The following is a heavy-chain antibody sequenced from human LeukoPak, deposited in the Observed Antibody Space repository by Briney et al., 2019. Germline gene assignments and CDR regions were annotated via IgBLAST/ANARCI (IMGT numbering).Heavy chain of an antibody. CDR2: IYSGGST. CDR1: GFTVSSNY. D-gene: IGHD3-22*01. CDR3: ARDISSGHYDAFDI. V-gene: IGHV3-66*01. J-gene: IGHJ3*02. Sequence: GGSLRLSCAASGFTVSSNYMSWVRQAPGKGLEWVSIIYSGGSTYYADSVKGRFTISRDNSKNTLYLQMNSLRAEDTAVYYCARDISSGHYDAFDIWGQGTMVTVSS.